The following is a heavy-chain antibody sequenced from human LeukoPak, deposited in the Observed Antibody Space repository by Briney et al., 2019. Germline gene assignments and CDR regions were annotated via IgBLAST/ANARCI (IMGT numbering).Heavy chain of an antibody. J-gene: IGHJ2*01. D-gene: IGHD6-19*01. Sequence: GGALRLSCAGSGFTFSSYAMSWVRQAPGKGLEWVAAISGRWCRTYCADAVKGRFTISRDNRKTTLYLQMNSLRDEDTAVYYCASLGGAVAGGGTRSGSRQWYFDLWGRGTLVTVSS. CDR3: ASLGGAVAGGGTRSGSRQWYFDL. V-gene: IGHV3-23*01. CDR2: ISGRWCRT. CDR1: GFTFSSYA.